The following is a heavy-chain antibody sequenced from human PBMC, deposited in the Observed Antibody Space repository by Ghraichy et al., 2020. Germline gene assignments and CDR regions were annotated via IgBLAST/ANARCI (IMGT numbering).Heavy chain of an antibody. D-gene: IGHD6-13*01. CDR1: GYTFSDYF. J-gene: IGHJ6*04. Sequence: ASVKVSCKASGYTFSDYFMHWVRQAPGQGLEWMGRINPNSGGTNYAQKFQGRVTFTRDTSISTAYMEVSRLTSDDTAVYYCAREVGGGTWGIAASNYYHMDVCGKGTTVTVYS. V-gene: IGHV1-2*06. CDR3: AREVGGGTWGIAASNYYHMDV. CDR2: INPNSGGT.